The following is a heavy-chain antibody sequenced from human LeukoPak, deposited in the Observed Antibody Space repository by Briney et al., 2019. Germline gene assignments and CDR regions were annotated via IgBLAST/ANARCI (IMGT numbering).Heavy chain of an antibody. Sequence: PGGSLRLSCAASGFTFSSYGMHWVRQAPGKGLEWVAVISHDGSNKYYADSVKGRFTISRDNSKNTLYLQMNSLRAEDTAVYYCAKDLEDGNWFDPWGQGTLVTVSS. D-gene: IGHD2-15*01. V-gene: IGHV3-30*18. CDR3: AKDLEDGNWFDP. CDR2: ISHDGSNK. CDR1: GFTFSSYG. J-gene: IGHJ5*02.